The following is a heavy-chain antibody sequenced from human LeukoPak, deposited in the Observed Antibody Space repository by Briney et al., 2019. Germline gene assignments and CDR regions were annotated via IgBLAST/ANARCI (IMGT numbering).Heavy chain of an antibody. CDR1: GDSISSSHW. D-gene: IGHD3-10*01. V-gene: IGHV4-4*02. CDR3: ARPRRYYGSGEFDY. J-gene: IGHJ4*02. Sequence: SETLSLTCAVSGDSISSSHWWSWVRQPPGKGLEWIGEINHSGSTNYNPSLKSRVTISVDTSKNQFSLKLSSVTAADTAVYYCARPRRYYGSGEFDYWGQGTLVTVSS. CDR2: INHSGST.